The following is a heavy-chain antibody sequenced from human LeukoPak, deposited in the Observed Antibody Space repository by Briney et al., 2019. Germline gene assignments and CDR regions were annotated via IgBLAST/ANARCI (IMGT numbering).Heavy chain of an antibody. D-gene: IGHD3-10*01. J-gene: IGHJ4*02. CDR3: ARAEITYYYGSGSYSSFDY. CDR2: ISSSSSYI. Sequence: GGSLRLSCAASGFTFSNAWMSWVRQAPGKGLEWVSSISSSSSYIYYADSVKGRFTISRDNAKNSLYLQMNSLRAEDTAVYYCARAEITYYYGSGSYSSFDYWGQGTLVTVSS. CDR1: GFTFSNAW. V-gene: IGHV3-21*01.